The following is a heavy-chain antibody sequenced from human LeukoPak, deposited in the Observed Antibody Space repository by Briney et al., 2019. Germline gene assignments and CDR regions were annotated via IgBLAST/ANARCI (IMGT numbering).Heavy chain of an antibody. D-gene: IGHD3-3*01. CDR1: GFTFSSYS. V-gene: IGHV3-48*01. Sequence: GGSLRLSRAASGFTFSSYSMNWVRQAPGKGLEWVSYISSSSSTIYYADSVKGRFTISRDNAKNSLYLQMNSLRAEDTAVYYCARATVLRFLEWGRGQGTLVTVSS. CDR3: ARATVLRFLEWG. J-gene: IGHJ4*02. CDR2: ISSSSSTI.